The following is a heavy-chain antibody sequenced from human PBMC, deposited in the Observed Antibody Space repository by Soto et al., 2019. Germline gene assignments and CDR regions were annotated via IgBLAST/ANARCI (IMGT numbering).Heavy chain of an antibody. CDR1: GYTFSSNG. Sequence: GASVKVSCKASGYTFSSNGIHWVRQAPGQELEWMGWINGGNGYAKYSQNFQDRVTLTRDASASTTYMELSSLRSEDTAIFYCARATYTSGGSPTFAMDVWGQGTTVTVSS. CDR2: INGGNGYA. V-gene: IGHV1-3*01. CDR3: ARATYTSGGSPTFAMDV. J-gene: IGHJ6*02. D-gene: IGHD3-10*01.